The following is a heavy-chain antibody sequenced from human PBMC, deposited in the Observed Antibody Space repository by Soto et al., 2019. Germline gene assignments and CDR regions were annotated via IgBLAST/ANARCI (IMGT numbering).Heavy chain of an antibody. CDR3: ARDLKEGYYGMDV. Sequence: SVKVSCKASGYTFTSYDINWVRQATGQGLEWMGGIIPIFGTANYAQKFQGRVTITADESTSTAYMELSSLRSEDTAVYYCARDLKEGYYGMDVWGQGTTVTVSS. CDR1: GYTFTSYD. J-gene: IGHJ6*02. V-gene: IGHV1-69*13. CDR2: IIPIFGTA.